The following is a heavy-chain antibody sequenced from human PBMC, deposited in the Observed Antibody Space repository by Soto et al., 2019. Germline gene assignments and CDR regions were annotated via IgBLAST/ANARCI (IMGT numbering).Heavy chain of an antibody. CDR2: ISYDGSNK. CDR3: ARDPHSAIFGVVIIPWFDP. Sequence: GGSLRLSCAASGFTFSSYAMHWVRQAPGKGLEWVAVISYDGSNKYYADSVKGRFTISRDNSKNTLYLQMNSLRAEDTAVYYCARDPHSAIFGVVIIPWFDPWGQGTLVTVSS. V-gene: IGHV3-30-3*01. CDR1: GFTFSSYA. J-gene: IGHJ5*02. D-gene: IGHD3-3*01.